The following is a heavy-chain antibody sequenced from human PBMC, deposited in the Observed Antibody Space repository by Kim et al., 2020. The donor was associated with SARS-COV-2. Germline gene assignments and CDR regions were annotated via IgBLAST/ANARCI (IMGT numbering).Heavy chain of an antibody. D-gene: IGHD6-13*01. CDR3: ARGKYSSSSFDL. J-gene: IGHJ2*01. CDR1: GFTFSSYA. CDR2: ISSNGGST. Sequence: GGSLRLSCAASGFTFSSYAMHWVRQAPGKGLEYVSAISSNGGSTYYADSVKGRFTISRDNSKNTLYLQMGSLRAEDMAVYYCARGKYSSSSFDLWGRGTL. V-gene: IGHV3-64*02.